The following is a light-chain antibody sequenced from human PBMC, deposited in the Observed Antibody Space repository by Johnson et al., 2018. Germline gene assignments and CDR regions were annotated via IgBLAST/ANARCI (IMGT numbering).Light chain of an antibody. Sequence: QSVLTQPPSVSAAPGQKVTISCSGSSSNIGNNYVSWYQQLPGTAPKLLIYENNKRPSGIPDRFSGSKSGTSATLGITGLQTGDEDVYYSGTWDSGLSAGNVCGTGTKVTVL. CDR3: GTWDSGLSAGNV. CDR1: SSNIGNNY. V-gene: IGLV1-51*02. J-gene: IGLJ1*01. CDR2: ENN.